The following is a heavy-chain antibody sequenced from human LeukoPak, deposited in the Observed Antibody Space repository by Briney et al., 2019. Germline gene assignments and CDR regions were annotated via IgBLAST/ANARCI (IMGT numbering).Heavy chain of an antibody. CDR2: ISDGSRDT. Sequence: QAGGSLRLSCATSGFTFSSFTMNWVRQAPGKGLEWVSTISDGSRDTHYAGSVKGRFTISRDDSQNIVYLQMDSLRAEDTALYYCTTRLRNHFDYWGHGTQVTVSS. D-gene: IGHD5-12*01. V-gene: IGHV3-23*01. J-gene: IGHJ4*01. CDR1: GFTFSSFT. CDR3: TTRLRNHFDY.